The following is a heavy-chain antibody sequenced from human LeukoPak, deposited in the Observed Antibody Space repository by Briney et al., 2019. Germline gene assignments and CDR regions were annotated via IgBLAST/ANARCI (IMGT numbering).Heavy chain of an antibody. V-gene: IGHV3-23*01. CDR1: GFTFDDYG. D-gene: IGHD3-9*01. J-gene: IGHJ5*02. Sequence: GGSLRLSCAASGFTFDDYGMRWVRQAPGEGLEWVSHIIDSGGSKSYADSVRGRFTISRDNYKYTLYVQMHSVRDRDAAVYSCAKDRNDDFLTGYSWLDPWGQGTLVTVSS. CDR3: AKDRNDDFLTGYSWLDP. CDR2: IIDSGGSK.